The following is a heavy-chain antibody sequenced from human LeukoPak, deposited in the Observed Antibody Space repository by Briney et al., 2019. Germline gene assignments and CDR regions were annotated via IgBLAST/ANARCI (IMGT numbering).Heavy chain of an antibody. J-gene: IGHJ6*03. CDR1: GFSFSLYW. CDR2: IKQDGSEK. Sequence: GGSLRLSCAASGFSFSLYWMGWVRQAPGKGLECVANIKQDGSEKSYVDSVKGRLTISRDNAKNSLYLQMNSLRAEDTAVYYCARGRFLGNYYMDVWGKGTTVTVSS. CDR3: ARGRFLGNYYMDV. V-gene: IGHV3-7*01. D-gene: IGHD3-16*01.